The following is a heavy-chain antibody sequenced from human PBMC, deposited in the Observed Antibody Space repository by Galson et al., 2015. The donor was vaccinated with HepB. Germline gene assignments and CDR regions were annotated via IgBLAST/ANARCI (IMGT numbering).Heavy chain of an antibody. CDR1: GFTLSSYR. CDR3: ARGYYDGTGRYYFDS. D-gene: IGHD3-22*01. Sequence: SLRLSCAASGFTLSSYRMNWVRQAPGKGLEWISYISSSSSTIYNADSVKGRFTITRDNAKNSLYLQMNTLRAENTLRAEDTAVYYCARGYYDGTGRYYFDSWGQGTLVTVSS. J-gene: IGHJ4*02. V-gene: IGHV3-48*01. CDR2: ISSSSSTI.